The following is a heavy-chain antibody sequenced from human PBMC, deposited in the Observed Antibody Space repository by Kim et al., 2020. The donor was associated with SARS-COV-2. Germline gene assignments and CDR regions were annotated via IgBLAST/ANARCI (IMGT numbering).Heavy chain of an antibody. Sequence: GGSLRLSCAASGFTFSSYWMSWVRQAPGKGLEWVANIKQDGSEKYYPDSVKGRFTISRDNAKNSLYLQMNSLRAEDTAVYYCAREIAAVQRGFEYWGQGTLVTVSS. CDR2: IKQDGSEK. CDR3: AREIAAVQRGFEY. CDR1: GFTFSSYW. J-gene: IGHJ4*02. V-gene: IGHV3-7*03. D-gene: IGHD6-6*01.